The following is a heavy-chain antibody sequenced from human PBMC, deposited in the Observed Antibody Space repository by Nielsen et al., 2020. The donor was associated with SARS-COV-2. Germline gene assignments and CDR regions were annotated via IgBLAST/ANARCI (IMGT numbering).Heavy chain of an antibody. J-gene: IGHJ3*02. Sequence: ASVKVSCKASGYTFTSYYMHWVRQAPGQGFEWMGIINPSGGSTSYAQKFQGRVTMTRDTSTSTVYMELSSLRSEDTAVYYCARGGLPSSTSGDAFDIWGQGTMVTVSS. CDR2: INPSGGST. CDR1: GYTFTSYY. CDR3: ARGGLPSSTSGDAFDI. D-gene: IGHD2-2*01. V-gene: IGHV1-46*01.